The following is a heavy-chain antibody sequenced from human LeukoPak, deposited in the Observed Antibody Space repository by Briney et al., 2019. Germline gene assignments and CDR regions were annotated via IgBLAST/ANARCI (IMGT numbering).Heavy chain of an antibody. CDR2: ISSSSSYI. V-gene: IGHV3-21*01. D-gene: IGHD1-26*01. CDR1: GFTFDDYG. CDR3: ARGIVEATSPGY. Sequence: PGGSLRLSCAASGFTFDDYGMSWVRQAPGKGLEWVSSISSSSSYIYYADSVKGRFTISRDNAKNSLYLQMNSLRAEDTAVYYCARGIVEATSPGYWGQGTLVTVSS. J-gene: IGHJ4*02.